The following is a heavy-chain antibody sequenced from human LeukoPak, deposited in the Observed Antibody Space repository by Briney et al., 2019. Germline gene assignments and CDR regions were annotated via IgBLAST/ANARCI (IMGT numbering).Heavy chain of an antibody. D-gene: IGHD2/OR15-2a*01. CDR3: AKALDYWYFDY. J-gene: IGHJ4*02. CDR1: GFTFSNYA. Sequence: GGSLRLSCAASGFTFSNYAMSWVRQAPGKGLEWVSAISGRPSYADSVKGRFTISRDNSKNTPYLQVNSLRAEDTAVYYCAKALDYWYFDYWGQGTLVTVSS. CDR2: ISGRP. V-gene: IGHV3-23*01.